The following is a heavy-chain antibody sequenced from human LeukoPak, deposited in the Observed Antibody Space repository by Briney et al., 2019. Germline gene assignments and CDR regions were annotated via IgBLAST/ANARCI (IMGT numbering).Heavy chain of an antibody. CDR1: GFTFSSYW. Sequence: LAGGSLRLSCAASGFTFSSYWMSWVRQAPGKGLEWVANIKQDGSEKYYVDSVKGRFTISRDNAKNSLYLQMNSLRAEDTAVYYCASGSERGYCSSTSCREDAFDIWGQGTMVTVSS. J-gene: IGHJ3*02. CDR3: ASGSERGYCSSTSCREDAFDI. D-gene: IGHD2-2*01. CDR2: IKQDGSEK. V-gene: IGHV3-7*01.